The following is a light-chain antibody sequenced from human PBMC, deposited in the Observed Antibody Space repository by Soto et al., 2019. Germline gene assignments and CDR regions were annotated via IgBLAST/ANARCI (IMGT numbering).Light chain of an antibody. Sequence: QSALTQPPSASGSPGQSVTVPCTGTSSDVGGYNYVSWYQQHPGKAPKLLIYEVSKRPSGVPDRFSGSKSGNTASLTVSGLQAQDEAAYYCSSYARRSNLVSGGGTKVTVL. V-gene: IGLV2-8*01. J-gene: IGLJ2*01. CDR1: SSDVGGYNY. CDR2: EVS. CDR3: SSYARRSNLV.